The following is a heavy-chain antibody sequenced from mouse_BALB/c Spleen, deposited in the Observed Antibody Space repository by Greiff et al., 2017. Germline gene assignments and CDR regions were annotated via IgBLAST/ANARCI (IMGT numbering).Heavy chain of an antibody. J-gene: IGHJ4*01. CDR3: ARDGFYYYYAMDY. CDR1: GISITTGNYR. D-gene: IGHD2-1*01. V-gene: IGHV3-5*02. Sequence: EVQGVESGPGLVKPSQTVSLTCTVTGISITTGNYRWSWLRQFPGNKLEWIGYIYYSGTITYNPSLTSRTTITRDTSKNQFVLEMNSLTAEDTATYDCARDGFYYYYAMDYWGQGTSVTVSS. CDR2: IYYSGTI.